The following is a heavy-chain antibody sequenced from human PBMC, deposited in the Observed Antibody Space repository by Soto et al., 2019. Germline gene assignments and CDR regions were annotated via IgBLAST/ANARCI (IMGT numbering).Heavy chain of an antibody. CDR3: ARVRGSGYSYGYPANWFDP. J-gene: IGHJ5*02. CDR1: GGPISSYY. Sequence: SETLSLTCTVPGGPISSYYWSWIRQPPGNGLEWIGYIYYSGSTNYNPTLKSRLTISVDTSKNQCSLKLSSVTAADTAGYYCARVRGSGYSYGYPANWFDPWGQGTLVTVSS. D-gene: IGHD5-18*01. V-gene: IGHV4-59*01. CDR2: IYYSGST.